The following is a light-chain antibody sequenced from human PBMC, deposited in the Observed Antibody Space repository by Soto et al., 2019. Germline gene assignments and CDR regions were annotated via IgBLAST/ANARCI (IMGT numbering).Light chain of an antibody. Sequence: QSALTQPPSASGSPGQSVTISCIGTSSDVGGYNYVSWYQQHPGKAPKLMIYEVSKRPSGVPDRFSGSKSGNTASLTVSELQAEDEADYYCSSYAGSNNPYVFGTGTKVTVL. V-gene: IGLV2-8*01. CDR3: SSYAGSNNPYV. CDR1: SSDVGGYNY. J-gene: IGLJ1*01. CDR2: EVS.